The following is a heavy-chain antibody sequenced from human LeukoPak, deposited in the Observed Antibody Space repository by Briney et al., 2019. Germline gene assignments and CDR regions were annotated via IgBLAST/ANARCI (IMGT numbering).Heavy chain of an antibody. Sequence: GGSLRLSCAASGFTFDDYDLNWVRQAPGKGLEWVSGINWNGRSTGYADSVKGRFTISRDDAKNTLYLQMNSLRAEDTAVYYCARESGYPDYWGQGTLVTVSS. V-gene: IGHV3-20*04. D-gene: IGHD3-22*01. J-gene: IGHJ4*02. CDR2: INWNGRST. CDR3: ARESGYPDY. CDR1: GFTFDDYD.